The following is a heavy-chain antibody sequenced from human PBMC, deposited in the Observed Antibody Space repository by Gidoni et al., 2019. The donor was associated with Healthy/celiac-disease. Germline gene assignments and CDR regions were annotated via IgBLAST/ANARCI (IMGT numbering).Heavy chain of an antibody. CDR2: ISSSGSTI. V-gene: IGHV3-48*03. J-gene: IGHJ4*02. Sequence: EVQLVESGGGLVQPGGSLRLSCAAAGFTFSRYERNWVRQAPGKGLECGSYISSSGSTIYYSDSVKGRFTISRDNAKNSLYLQMNSLRAEDTAVYYCAREGDCSGGSCYSPVGHYWGQGTLVTVSS. D-gene: IGHD2-15*01. CDR1: GFTFSRYE. CDR3: AREGDCSGGSCYSPVGHY.